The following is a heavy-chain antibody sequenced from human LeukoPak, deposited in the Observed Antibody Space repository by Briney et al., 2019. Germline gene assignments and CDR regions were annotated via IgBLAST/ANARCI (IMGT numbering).Heavy chain of an antibody. D-gene: IGHD2-21*01. J-gene: IGHJ3*02. CDR3: ARGPYSRGSGRSFDI. CDR2: IYHSGST. Sequence: SETLSLTCAVSGGSISSSNWWSWVRQPPGKGLEWIGEIYHSGSTNYNPSLKSRVTISVDTSKNQFSLKLSSVTAADTAVYYCARGPYSRGSGRSFDIWGQGTMVTVSS. CDR1: GGSISSSNW. V-gene: IGHV4-4*02.